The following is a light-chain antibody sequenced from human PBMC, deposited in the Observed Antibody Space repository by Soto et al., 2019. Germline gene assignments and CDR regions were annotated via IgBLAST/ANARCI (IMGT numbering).Light chain of an antibody. CDR1: QSVGSN. V-gene: IGKV3-15*01. CDR2: GAS. J-gene: IGKJ1*01. CDR3: QHYNNWPRT. Sequence: LMNQAPDAVSVTPGEGATLSCMASQSVGSNLAWYQQKPGQAPRLLIYGASTRATGIPARFSGSGSGRDFVLTISSLLSEDAAVYYCQHYNNWPRTFGQGTKVDIK.